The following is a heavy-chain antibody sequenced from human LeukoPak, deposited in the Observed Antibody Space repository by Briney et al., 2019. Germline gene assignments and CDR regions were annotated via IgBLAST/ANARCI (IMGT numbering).Heavy chain of an antibody. Sequence: PGGSLRLSCAASGFTFSSYWMSWVRQAPGKGLEWVANIKQDGSEKYYVDSVKGRFTISRDNAKNSLYLQMNSLRAEDTAVYYCARGSVVVVIYHSSAFSQKPNDAFDIWGQGPMVTVSS. V-gene: IGHV3-7*01. J-gene: IGHJ3*02. D-gene: IGHD3-22*01. CDR3: ARGSVVVVIYHSSAFSQKPNDAFDI. CDR2: IKQDGSEK. CDR1: GFTFSSYW.